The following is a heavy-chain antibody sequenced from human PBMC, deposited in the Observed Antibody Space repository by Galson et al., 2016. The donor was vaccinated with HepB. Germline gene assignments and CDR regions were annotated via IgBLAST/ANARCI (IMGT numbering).Heavy chain of an antibody. CDR3: ARGRLNYYGSGNYYPAALDI. J-gene: IGHJ3*02. V-gene: IGHV3-48*03. CDR2: ISSYGSTI. D-gene: IGHD3-10*01. Sequence: SLRLSCAASGFTFTTYEMTWVRQAPGKGLEWISYISSYGSTIYYADSVKGRFTISRDNAENSLYLQMNSLRAADTAVYYCARGRLNYYGSGNYYPAALDIWGQGTMVAVSS. CDR1: GFTFTTYE.